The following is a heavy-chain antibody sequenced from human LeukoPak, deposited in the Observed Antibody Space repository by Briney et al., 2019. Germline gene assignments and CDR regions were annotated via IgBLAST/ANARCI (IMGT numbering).Heavy chain of an antibody. CDR1: GGSISSYY. CDR3: ARGIAVAGIAWVDP. V-gene: IGHV4-59*01. Sequence: SETLSLTCTVSGGSISSYYWSWIRQPPGKGLEWIGYIYYSGSTNYNPSLKSRVTISVDTSKNQFSLKLSSVTAADTAVYYCARGIAVAGIAWVDPWGQETLVTVSS. D-gene: IGHD6-19*01. J-gene: IGHJ5*02. CDR2: IYYSGST.